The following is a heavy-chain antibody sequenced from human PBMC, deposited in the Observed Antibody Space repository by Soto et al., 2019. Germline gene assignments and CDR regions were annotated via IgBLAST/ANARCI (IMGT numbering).Heavy chain of an antibody. CDR3: ARDRGYYDSSGYWGDYYYYYYGMDV. D-gene: IGHD3-22*01. CDR1: GFTFSSYA. J-gene: IGHJ6*02. Sequence: PGGSLRLSCAASGFTFSSYAMHWVRQAPGKGLEWVAVISYDGSNKYYADSVKGRFTISRDNSKNTLYLQMNSLRAEDTAVYYCARDRGYYDSSGYWGDYYYYYYGMDVWGQGTTVTVSS. CDR2: ISYDGSNK. V-gene: IGHV3-30-3*01.